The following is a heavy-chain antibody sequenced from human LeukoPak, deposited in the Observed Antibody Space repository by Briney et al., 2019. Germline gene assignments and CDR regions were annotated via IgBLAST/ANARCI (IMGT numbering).Heavy chain of an antibody. J-gene: IGHJ6*02. D-gene: IGHD1-26*01. CDR1: GYTFTSYG. V-gene: IGHV1-18*01. Sequence: GASVKVSCKASGYTFTSYGISWVRQAPGQGLEWMGWISAYNGNTNYAQKLQGRVTMTTDTSTSTAYMELRSLRSDDTAVYYCARFMGDHYYYGMDVWGQGTTVTVSS. CDR3: ARFMGDHYYYGMDV. CDR2: ISAYNGNT.